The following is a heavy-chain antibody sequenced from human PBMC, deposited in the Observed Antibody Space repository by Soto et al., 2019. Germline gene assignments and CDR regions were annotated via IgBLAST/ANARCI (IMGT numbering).Heavy chain of an antibody. CDR1: GFTFSSYA. Sequence: QVQLVESGGGVVQPGRSLRLSCAASGFTFSSYALHWVRQAPGRGLEWVALISFDGNNKYYANSVKGRLTISRDNSKNTLYLPMSSLRAEDTAVYYCGRCSSTSCHLGADYWGQGTLVTVSS. CDR2: ISFDGNNK. J-gene: IGHJ4*02. D-gene: IGHD2-2*01. CDR3: GRCSSTSCHLGADY. V-gene: IGHV3-30-3*01.